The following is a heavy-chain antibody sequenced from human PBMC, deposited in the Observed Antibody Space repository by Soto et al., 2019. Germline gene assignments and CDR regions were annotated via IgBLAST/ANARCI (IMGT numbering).Heavy chain of an antibody. Sequence: QVQLVESGGGVVQPGRSLRLSCAASGFTFSSYAMHWVRQAPGKGLEWVAVISYDGSNKYYADSVKGRFTISRDNSKKTLYLQMNSLRAEDTAVYYCARGSSSWYFYFQHWGQGTLVTVSS. CDR2: ISYDGSNK. V-gene: IGHV3-30-3*01. J-gene: IGHJ1*01. D-gene: IGHD6-13*01. CDR3: ARGSSSWYFYFQH. CDR1: GFTFSSYA.